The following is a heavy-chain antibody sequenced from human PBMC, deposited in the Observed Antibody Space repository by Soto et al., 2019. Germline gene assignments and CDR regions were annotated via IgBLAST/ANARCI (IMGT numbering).Heavy chain of an antibody. CDR1: GGSLSSYY. D-gene: IGHD1-1*01. J-gene: IGHJ5*02. CDR2: IYYSGST. CDR3: ARDQLEGNLFDP. Sequence: SETLSLTCVVSGGSLSSYYWSWIRQPPGKGLEWIGYIYYSGSTNYNPSLKSRVTISVDTSKNQFSLKLSSVTAADTAVYYCARDQLEGNLFDPWGQGTLVTVSS. V-gene: IGHV4-59*01.